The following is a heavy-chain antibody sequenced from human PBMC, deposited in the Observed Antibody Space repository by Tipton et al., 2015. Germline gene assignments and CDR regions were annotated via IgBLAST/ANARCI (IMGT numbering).Heavy chain of an antibody. Sequence: LSLTCDVSGYSISSGYYWGWVRQAPGEGLEWVSGISSDGGGTYFADSVKGRFTISRDNSKNTVFLQLNSLRAEDTGVYYCARNRGISHWGQGTLVTVSS. J-gene: IGHJ4*02. V-gene: IGHV3-23*01. CDR2: ISSDGGGT. CDR1: GYSISSGYY. D-gene: IGHD3-16*01. CDR3: ARNRGISH.